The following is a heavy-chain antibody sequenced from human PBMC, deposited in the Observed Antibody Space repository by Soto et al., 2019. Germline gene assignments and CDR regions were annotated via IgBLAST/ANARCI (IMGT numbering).Heavy chain of an antibody. V-gene: IGHV3-23*01. J-gene: IGHJ4*01. CDR3: VRKYPGTRPFDY. D-gene: IGHD2-2*01. Sequence: PGGSLRLSCAACGLSFNSYSMNGVLQAPGKGLPWVSAIGTDGNTYYANSVKGRFTISRDNSRPTLYLQMNSLRVEDTALYYCVRKYPGTRPFDYWGQGTLVTVSS. CDR2: IGTDGNT. CDR1: GLSFNSYS.